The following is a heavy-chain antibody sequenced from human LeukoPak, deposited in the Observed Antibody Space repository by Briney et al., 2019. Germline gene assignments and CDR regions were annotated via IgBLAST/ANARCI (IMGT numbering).Heavy chain of an antibody. D-gene: IGHD2-2*01. V-gene: IGHV4-34*01. CDR2: INHDGNT. J-gene: IGHJ2*01. CDR3: ARGRGPAARSLSL. CDR1: GGSFSGYY. Sequence: SETLSLTCAVYGGSFSGYYWGWIRQPPGKGLEWIGEINHDGNTCYNPSLKSRVTISVDTSRNQFSLKLISVTAADTAVYYCARGRGPAARSLSLWGRGTLVTVSS.